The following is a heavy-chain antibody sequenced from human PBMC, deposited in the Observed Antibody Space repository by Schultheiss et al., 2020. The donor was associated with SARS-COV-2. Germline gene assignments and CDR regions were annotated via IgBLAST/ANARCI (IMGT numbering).Heavy chain of an antibody. D-gene: IGHD3-10*01. J-gene: IGHJ4*02. V-gene: IGHV3-30*18. Sequence: GGSLRLSCAASGFTFSNYGMHWVRQAPGKGMEWVAFISYDGSNKYYGDSVKGRFTISRDNSKNTLYLQMNSLRVEDTALYYCANEHYYGSRSLGFDYWGQGTLVTVSS. CDR3: ANEHYYGSRSLGFDY. CDR2: ISYDGSNK. CDR1: GFTFSNYG.